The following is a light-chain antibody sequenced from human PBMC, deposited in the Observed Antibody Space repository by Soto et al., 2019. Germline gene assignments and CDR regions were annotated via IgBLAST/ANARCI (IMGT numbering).Light chain of an antibody. J-gene: IGLJ2*01. CDR2: QVT. CDR1: SSDVGSYNF. Sequence: QSAVTQPASVSGSPGQSITISCTGTSSDVGSYNFVSWYQHHAGTAPKLIIYQVTNRPSGVSDRFSASKSGDTASLTISGLQAQDEAIYYCSSYTGFSTDILFGGGTKVTVL. CDR3: SSYTGFSTDIL. V-gene: IGLV2-14*01.